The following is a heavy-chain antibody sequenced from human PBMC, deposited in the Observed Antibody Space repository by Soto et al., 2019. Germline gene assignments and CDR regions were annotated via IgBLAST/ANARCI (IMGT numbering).Heavy chain of an antibody. CDR3: ARDRGEYCSSTSCEYYYGMDV. V-gene: IGHV1-69*06. CDR1: GCTFSSYA. J-gene: IGHJ6*02. CDR2: IIPIFGTA. Sequence: SVKVSFKATGCTFSSYAISWLRQAPGQGLEWMGGIIPIFGTANYAQKFQGRVTITADKSTSTAYMELSSLRSEDTAVYYCARDRGEYCSSTSCEYYYGMDVWGQGTTVTVSS. D-gene: IGHD2-2*01.